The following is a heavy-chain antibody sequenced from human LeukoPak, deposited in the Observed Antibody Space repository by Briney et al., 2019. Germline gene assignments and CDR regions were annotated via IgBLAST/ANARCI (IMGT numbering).Heavy chain of an antibody. V-gene: IGHV3-21*01. D-gene: IGHD4-17*01. CDR1: GFTFTSYT. J-gene: IGHJ4*02. CDR2: ITSGSSYI. CDR3: AKTYGHFDD. Sequence: PGGSLRLSCAASGFTFTSYTMNWVRQALGKGLEWVSSITSGSSYIYYADSVKGRFTISRDNAKNSLYLQMTSLRVEDTAVYYCAKTYGHFDDWGQGTLVTVSS.